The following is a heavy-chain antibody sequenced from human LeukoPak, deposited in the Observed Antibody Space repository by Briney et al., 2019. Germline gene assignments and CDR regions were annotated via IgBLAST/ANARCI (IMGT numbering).Heavy chain of an antibody. V-gene: IGHV4-39*01. CDR2: VSYSGDS. D-gene: IGHD5-24*01. J-gene: IGHJ4*02. CDR1: GGSIITSSYY. CDR3: AAIELAPTNYFDY. Sequence: SETLSLICSVSGGSIITSSYYWGWIRQPPGKGLEWIGNVSYSGDSYYNPSLKSRVTISVDTSENQFSLKLTSVTATDKAVYYCAAIELAPTNYFDYWGQGMLVTVSS.